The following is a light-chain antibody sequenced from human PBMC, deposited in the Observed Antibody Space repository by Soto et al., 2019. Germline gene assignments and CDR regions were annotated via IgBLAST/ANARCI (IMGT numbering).Light chain of an antibody. CDR3: QQRSNWPPLT. CDR2: DAS. CDR1: QSVSSY. Sequence: EIVLTQSPGTLSLSPGERATLSCRASQSVSSYLAWYQQKPGQAPRLLIYDASNRATGIPARFSGSGSGTDFTLTISSLEPEDFAVYYCQQRSNWPPLTLGGGTKVEIK. J-gene: IGKJ4*02. V-gene: IGKV3-11*01.